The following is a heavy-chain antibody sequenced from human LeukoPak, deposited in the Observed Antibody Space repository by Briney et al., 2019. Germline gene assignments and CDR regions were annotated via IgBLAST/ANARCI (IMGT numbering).Heavy chain of an antibody. Sequence: GGSLRLSCAASGFTFSSYSMNWVRQAPGKGLEWVSSISSSSSYIYYADSVKGRFTISRDNAKNSLYLQMNSLRAEDTAVYYCARDDYYSSSWYHYYYYMDVWGKGTTVTVSS. CDR3: ARDDYYSSSWYHYYYYMDV. CDR1: GFTFSSYS. CDR2: ISSSSSYI. D-gene: IGHD6-13*01. J-gene: IGHJ6*03. V-gene: IGHV3-21*01.